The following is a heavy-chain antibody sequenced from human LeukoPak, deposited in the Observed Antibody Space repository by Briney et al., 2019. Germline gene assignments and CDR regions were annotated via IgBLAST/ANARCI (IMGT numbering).Heavy chain of an antibody. J-gene: IGHJ5*02. V-gene: IGHV3-21*01. CDR1: GFTLSSYS. Sequence: GGSLRLSCAASGFTLSSYSMNWLRQAPGKGLEGVSTISSSSSYIYYAYSVKGPFANSRDKAKISLYLQMSSLRAEGTPVYYCARGLEEPLYYPNRFDPWGQGTLVTVSS. CDR3: ARGLEEPLYYPNRFDP. D-gene: IGHD3-10*01. CDR2: ISSSSSYI.